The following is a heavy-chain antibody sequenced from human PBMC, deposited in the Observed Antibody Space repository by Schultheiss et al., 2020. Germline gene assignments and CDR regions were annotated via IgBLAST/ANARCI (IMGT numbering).Heavy chain of an antibody. D-gene: IGHD2-2*01. Sequence: GGSLRLSCTASGFTFSNHWMSWVRQAPGKGLEYVSAISSNGGSTYYADSVKGRFTISRDNSKNTLYLQMNSLRAEDTAVYYCAKGGRIVVVPAAYYYYYYGMDVWGQGTTVTVSS. CDR2: ISSNGGST. V-gene: IGHV3-64*04. J-gene: IGHJ6*02. CDR1: GFTFSNHW. CDR3: AKGGRIVVVPAAYYYYYYGMDV.